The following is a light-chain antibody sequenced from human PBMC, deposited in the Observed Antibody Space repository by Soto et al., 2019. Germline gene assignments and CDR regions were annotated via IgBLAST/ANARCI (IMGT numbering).Light chain of an antibody. Sequence: EIVLTQSPGSLSLSPGERATLSCRASQSVSSSSLGWYQQTPGQAPRLLISGASTSATGIPDRFSGSGSGTDFTLTISRLEPEDFAVYYCQQYGSSSITVGQGTRLE. CDR2: GAS. V-gene: IGKV3-20*01. J-gene: IGKJ5*01. CDR1: QSVSSSS. CDR3: QQYGSSSIT.